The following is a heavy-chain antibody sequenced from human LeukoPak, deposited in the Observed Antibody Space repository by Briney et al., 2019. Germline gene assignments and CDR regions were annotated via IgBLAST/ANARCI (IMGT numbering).Heavy chain of an antibody. CDR1: GYTFTSYY. D-gene: IGHD3-9*01. Sequence: GASVKVPCKASGYTFTSYYMHWVRQAPGQGLEWMGIINPSGGSTSYAQKFQGRVTMTRDTSISTAYMELSRLRSDDTAVYYCASDLYYDILTGYYTDYWGQGTLVTVSS. CDR2: INPSGGST. J-gene: IGHJ4*02. V-gene: IGHV1-46*01. CDR3: ASDLYYDILTGYYTDY.